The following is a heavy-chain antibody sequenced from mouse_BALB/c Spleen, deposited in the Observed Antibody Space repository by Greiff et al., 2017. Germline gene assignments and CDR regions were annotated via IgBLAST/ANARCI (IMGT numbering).Heavy chain of an antibody. CDR1: GFTFSSYG. D-gene: IGHD2-1*01. Sequence: EVQLVESGGDLVKPGGSLKLSCAASGFTFSSYGMSWVRQTPDKRLEWVATISSGGSYTYYPDSVKGRFTISRDNAKNTLYLQMSSLKSEDTAMYYCARGGLLWSPYYFDYWGQGTTLTVSS. CDR2: ISSGGSYT. CDR3: ARGGLLWSPYYFDY. V-gene: IGHV5-6*01. J-gene: IGHJ2*01.